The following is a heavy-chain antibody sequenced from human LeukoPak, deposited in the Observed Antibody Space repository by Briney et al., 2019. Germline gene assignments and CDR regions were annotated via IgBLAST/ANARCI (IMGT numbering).Heavy chain of an antibody. CDR1: XXTFSDYY. Sequence: GGSLRLXCAVXXXTFSDYYMSWIRQAPGKGLEWVSYISSGGSTISRADSAKGRFTISRDNAEKSLYLQMNSLRDEDTAVYYCARRAAAGRCFDGWGQRTLVTVPS. V-gene: IGHV3-11*01. D-gene: IGHD6-13*01. J-gene: IGHJ4*02. CDR2: ISSGGSTI. CDR3: ARRAAAGRCFDG.